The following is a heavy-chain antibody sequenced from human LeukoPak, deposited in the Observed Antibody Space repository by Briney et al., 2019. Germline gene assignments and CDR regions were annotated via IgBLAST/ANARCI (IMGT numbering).Heavy chain of an antibody. CDR2: IDPNSGGT. CDR3: ARLARGSTSSAIRNYYFDY. Sequence: ASVKVSCKASGYTFTGYYMHWVRQAPGQGLEWMGRIDPNSGGTNYAQKSQGRVTMTRDTSISTAYMELSRLRSDDTAVYYCARLARGSTSSAIRNYYFDYWGQGTLVTVSS. V-gene: IGHV1-2*06. CDR1: GYTFTGYY. D-gene: IGHD2-2*01. J-gene: IGHJ4*02.